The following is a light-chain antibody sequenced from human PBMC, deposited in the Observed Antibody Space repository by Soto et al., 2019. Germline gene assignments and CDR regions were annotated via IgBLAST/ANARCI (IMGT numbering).Light chain of an antibody. J-gene: IGLJ2*01. Sequence: QSVLTQPPSASGTPGQRVTISCSGSNSNIGSKYVYWYQQLPGTAPKLLLYRNNQRPSGVPDRFSGSKSGTSASLAISGLRSEDEADYYCDAWDNSLVGGPAFGGGTKVTVL. CDR2: RNN. CDR1: NSNIGSKY. CDR3: DAWDNSLVGGPA. V-gene: IGLV1-47*01.